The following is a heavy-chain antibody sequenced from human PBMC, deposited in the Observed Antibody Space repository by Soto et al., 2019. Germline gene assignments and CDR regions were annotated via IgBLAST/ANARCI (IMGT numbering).Heavy chain of an antibody. CDR1: GFDVGSSY. D-gene: IGHD4-17*01. Sequence: GSLRLSCAASGFDVGSSYINWVRQAPGKGLEWVSVIYKSGNTYYADSVKGRFTISRDNHKNTLHLQMNSLRLEDTAVYYCARTDYGDYDYHGMDVWGQGTTVTVSS. J-gene: IGHJ6*02. CDR2: IYKSGNT. CDR3: ARTDYGDYDYHGMDV. V-gene: IGHV3-53*01.